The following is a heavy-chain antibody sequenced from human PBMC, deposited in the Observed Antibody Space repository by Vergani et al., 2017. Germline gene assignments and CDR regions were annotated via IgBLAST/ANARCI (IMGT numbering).Heavy chain of an antibody. D-gene: IGHD2-15*01. CDR3: ARARRRGGWYGAAFDI. Sequence: QVQLQQWGAGLLKPSETLSLTCAVYGGSFSGYYWSWIGQPPGKGLEWIGEINHSGSTNYNPSRKSRVTISVDTSKNQFSLKLSSVTAADTAVYYCARARRRGGWYGAAFDIWGQGTMVTVSS. CDR1: GGSFSGYY. V-gene: IGHV4-34*01. J-gene: IGHJ3*02. CDR2: INHSGST.